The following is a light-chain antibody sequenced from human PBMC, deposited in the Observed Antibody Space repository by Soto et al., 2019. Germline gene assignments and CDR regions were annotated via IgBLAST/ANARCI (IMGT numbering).Light chain of an antibody. V-gene: IGLV1-40*01. CDR1: SSNIRAGYD. CDR3: QSYDSSLSAPV. Sequence: QSALTQPPSVSGAPGQRVTISCTGSSSNIRAGYDVHWYQQLPGTAPKLLIYGNSNRPSGVPDRFSGSKSGTSASLAITGLQAEDEADYYCQSYDSSLSAPVFGTGTKVTVL. CDR2: GNS. J-gene: IGLJ1*01.